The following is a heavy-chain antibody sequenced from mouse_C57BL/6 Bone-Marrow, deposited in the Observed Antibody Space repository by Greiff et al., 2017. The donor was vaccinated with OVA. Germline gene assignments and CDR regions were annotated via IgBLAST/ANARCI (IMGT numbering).Heavy chain of an antibody. Sequence: EVKLVESGGDLVKPGGSLKLSCAASGFTFSSYGMSWVRQTPDKRLEWVATISSGGSYTNYPDSVKGRFTISRDNAKNTRYLKMNSLTSTDTAKDDGARHNYGSSGWYFDVWGTGTTVTVSS. D-gene: IGHD1-1*01. CDR3: ARHNYGSSGWYFDV. CDR2: ISSGGSYT. V-gene: IGHV5-6*01. CDR1: GFTFSSYG. J-gene: IGHJ1*03.